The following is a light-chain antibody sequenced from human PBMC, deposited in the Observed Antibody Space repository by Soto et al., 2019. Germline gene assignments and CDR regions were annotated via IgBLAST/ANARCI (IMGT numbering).Light chain of an antibody. Sequence: EIVLTQSPGTLSLSPGERATLSCRASQSVSSSYLAWYQQKPGQAPRLLIYGASSRATGIPDRFSGSGSGTDFTLTISRLEPEDFALYYCQKYGSLWFTFGPGKKVDIK. V-gene: IGKV3-20*01. CDR2: GAS. J-gene: IGKJ3*01. CDR1: QSVSSSY. CDR3: QKYGSLWFT.